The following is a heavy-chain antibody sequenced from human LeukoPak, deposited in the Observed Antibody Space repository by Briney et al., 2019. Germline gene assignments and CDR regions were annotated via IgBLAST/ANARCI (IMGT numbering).Heavy chain of an antibody. Sequence: PSETLSLTCTVSGGSISSSSYYWGWIRQPPGKGLEWIGSIYYSGSTYYNPSLKSRVTISVDTSKNQFSLKLSSVTAADTAVYYCARARRSGGSCFDYWGQGTLVTVSS. J-gene: IGHJ4*02. D-gene: IGHD2-15*01. CDR3: ARARRSGGSCFDY. CDR1: GGSISSSSYY. V-gene: IGHV4-39*07. CDR2: IYYSGST.